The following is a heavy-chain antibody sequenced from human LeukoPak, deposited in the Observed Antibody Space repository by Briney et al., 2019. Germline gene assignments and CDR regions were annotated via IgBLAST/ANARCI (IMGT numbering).Heavy chain of an antibody. Sequence: GGSLRLSCAASRLTFSSYAMSWVRQAPGTGLEWVSAISGSGGSTYYADSVKGRFTISRDNSKNTLYLQMNSLRAEDTAVYYCANQRGYSYGYYFDYWGQGTLVTVSS. J-gene: IGHJ4*02. D-gene: IGHD5-18*01. CDR1: RLTFSSYA. CDR2: ISGSGGST. V-gene: IGHV3-23*01. CDR3: ANQRGYSYGYYFDY.